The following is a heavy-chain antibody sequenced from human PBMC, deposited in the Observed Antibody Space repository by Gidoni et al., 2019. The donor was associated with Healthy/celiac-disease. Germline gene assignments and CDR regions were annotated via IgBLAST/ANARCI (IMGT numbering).Heavy chain of an antibody. D-gene: IGHD3-22*01. V-gene: IGHV1-69*01. CDR3: ARVYYDSSGYYYLYY. Sequence: QVQLVQSGAEVKKPGYSVKVSCKASGGTFGSYAISWVLQAPGQGLEWMGGIIPIFGTANYAQKFQGRVTITADESTSTAYMELSSLRSEYTSVYYCARVYYDSSGYYYLYYWGQGTLVTVSS. CDR1: GGTFGSYA. J-gene: IGHJ4*02. CDR2: IIPIFGTA.